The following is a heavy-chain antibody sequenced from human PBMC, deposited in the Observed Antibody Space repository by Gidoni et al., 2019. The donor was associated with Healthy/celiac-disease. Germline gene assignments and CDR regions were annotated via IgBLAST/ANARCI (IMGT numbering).Heavy chain of an antibody. CDR3: ASNSGSYLLGRWFDP. CDR1: GFTFRSYS. D-gene: IGHD1-26*01. CDR2: ISSSSSYI. J-gene: IGHJ5*02. V-gene: IGHV3-21*01. Sequence: EVQLVESGGGLVKPGGSLRPSCAASGFTFRSYSMNWVRQAPGKGLEWVSSISSSSSYIYYADSVKGRFTISRDNAKNSLYLQMNSLRAEDTAVYYCASNSGSYLLGRWFDPWGQGTLVTVSS.